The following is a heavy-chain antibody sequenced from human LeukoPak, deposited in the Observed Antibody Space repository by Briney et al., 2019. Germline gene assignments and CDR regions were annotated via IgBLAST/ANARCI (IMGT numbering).Heavy chain of an antibody. CDR1: GFTFSSYG. CDR3: AARGIAAAGTFDY. Sequence: GGSLRLSCAASGFTFSSYGMSWVRQAPGKGLEWVSAISGSGGSTYYADSVKGRFTISRDNSKNTLYLQMNSLRAEDTAVYYCAARGIAAAGTFDYWGQGTLVTVSS. CDR2: ISGSGGST. V-gene: IGHV3-23*01. D-gene: IGHD6-13*01. J-gene: IGHJ4*02.